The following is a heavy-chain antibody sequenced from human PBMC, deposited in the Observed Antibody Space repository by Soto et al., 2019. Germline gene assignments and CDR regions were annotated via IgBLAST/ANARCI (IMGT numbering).Heavy chain of an antibody. D-gene: IGHD4-4*01. Sequence: PSETLSLTCTVSGGSISSYYWSWIRQPPGKGLEWIGYIYYSGSTNYNPSLKSRVTISVDTSKNQFSLKLSSVTAADTAAYYCARDRGPGKGSINWFDPWGQRTLVTVSS. CDR3: ARDRGPGKGSINWFDP. J-gene: IGHJ5*02. V-gene: IGHV4-59*01. CDR1: GGSISSYY. CDR2: IYYSGST.